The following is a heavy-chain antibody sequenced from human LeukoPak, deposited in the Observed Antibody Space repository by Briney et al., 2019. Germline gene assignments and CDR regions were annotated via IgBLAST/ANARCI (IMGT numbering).Heavy chain of an antibody. V-gene: IGHV3-23*01. Sequence: GGSLRLSCAASGFTFSSYAMNWVRQAPGKGLEWVSGITSSGDNTYYADSVKGRFTISRDNSKKTLWLQLNSLRVEDTAVYYCAKDRVAFFGVVTTHWFDPWGQGTLVTVSS. D-gene: IGHD3-3*01. J-gene: IGHJ5*02. CDR2: ITSSGDNT. CDR1: GFTFSSYA. CDR3: AKDRVAFFGVVTTHWFDP.